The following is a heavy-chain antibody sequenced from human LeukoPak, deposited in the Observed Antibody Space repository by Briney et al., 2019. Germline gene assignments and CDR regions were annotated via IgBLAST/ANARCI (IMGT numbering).Heavy chain of an antibody. D-gene: IGHD3-16*01. CDR1: GYTFTSYY. Sequence: GESLKVSCKASGYTFTSYYMHWVRQAPGQGLEWMGIINRSGGSTSYAQKFQGRVTMTRDMSTSTVYMELSSLRSEDTAVYYCARAGGAQTGDAFDIWGQGTMVTVSS. V-gene: IGHV1-46*01. CDR3: ARAGGAQTGDAFDI. J-gene: IGHJ3*02. CDR2: INRSGGST.